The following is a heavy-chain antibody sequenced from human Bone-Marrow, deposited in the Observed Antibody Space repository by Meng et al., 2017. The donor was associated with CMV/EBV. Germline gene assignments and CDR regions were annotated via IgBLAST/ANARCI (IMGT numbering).Heavy chain of an antibody. D-gene: IGHD6-6*01. J-gene: IGHJ4*02. V-gene: IGHV1-18*01. CDR3: ARGQGQLGGTQFDY. CDR1: GGTFSSYA. CDR2: ISAYNGNT. Sequence: ASVKVSCKASGGTFSSYAISWVRQAPGQGLEWMGWISAYNGNTNYAQKFQGRVTMTTDTSTSTAYMELRSLKSDDTAVYYCARGQGQLGGTQFDYWGQGTLVTVSS.